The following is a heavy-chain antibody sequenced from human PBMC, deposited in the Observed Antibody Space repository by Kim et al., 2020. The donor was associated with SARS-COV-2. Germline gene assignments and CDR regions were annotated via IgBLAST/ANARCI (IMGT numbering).Heavy chain of an antibody. D-gene: IGHD1-26*01. CDR1: GFTFSNYD. CDR3: AKDFSTSGSYYKGGFDY. J-gene: IGHJ4*02. Sequence: GGSLRLSCAASGFTFSNYDMSWVRQSPGKGLEWVSIIYSGGSSTYYAESVKSRFTISRDNSKNTLYLQMNSLRAEDTAVYYCAKDFSTSGSYYKGGFDYWGQGTLVTVSS. CDR2: IYSGGSST. V-gene: IGHV3-23*03.